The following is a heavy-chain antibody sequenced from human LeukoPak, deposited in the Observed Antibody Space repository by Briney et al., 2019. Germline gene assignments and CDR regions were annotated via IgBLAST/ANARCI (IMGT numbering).Heavy chain of an antibody. CDR2: INPKIGGT. CDR1: GYTFAGYY. CDR3: ARENGSGSFLDN. Sequence: ASVKVSCKASGYTFAGYYMHWVRQAPGQGLEWMGWINPKIGGTNYAQKFQGRVTMTRDTSISTAYMELSRLRSDDTAVYYCARENGSGSFLDNWGQGTLVPVSS. J-gene: IGHJ4*02. D-gene: IGHD3-10*01. V-gene: IGHV1-2*02.